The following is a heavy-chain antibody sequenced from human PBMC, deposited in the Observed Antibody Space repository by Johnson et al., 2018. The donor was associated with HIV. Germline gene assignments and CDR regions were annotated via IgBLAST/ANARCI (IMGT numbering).Heavy chain of an antibody. CDR2: IYSGGST. Sequence: EVQLVESGGGLMQPGGSLRLSCAASGFTVSSNYMSWVRQAPGKGLEWVSIIYSGGSTYYADSVKGRFTISRDNSKTTLYLQMNSLRAEDTAVYYCARAGMGTVGADAFDIWGQGTTVTVSS. CDR1: GFTVSSNY. CDR3: ARAGMGTVGADAFDI. D-gene: IGHD1-26*01. V-gene: IGHV3-53*01. J-gene: IGHJ3*02.